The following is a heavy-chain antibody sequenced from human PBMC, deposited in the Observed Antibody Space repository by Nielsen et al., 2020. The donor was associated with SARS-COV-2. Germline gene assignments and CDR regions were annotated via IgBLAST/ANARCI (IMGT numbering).Heavy chain of an antibody. CDR3: ANSYCGGDCYPFDY. J-gene: IGHJ4*02. V-gene: IGHV3-23*01. CDR1: GFTFSSHA. D-gene: IGHD2-21*02. Sequence: GGSLRLSCAASGFTFSSHAMSWVRQAPGKGLEWVSAISGSGGSTYYADSVKGRFTISRDNSKNTLYLQMNSLIAEDTAVYYCANSYCGGDCYPFDYWGQGTLVTVSS. CDR2: ISGSGGST.